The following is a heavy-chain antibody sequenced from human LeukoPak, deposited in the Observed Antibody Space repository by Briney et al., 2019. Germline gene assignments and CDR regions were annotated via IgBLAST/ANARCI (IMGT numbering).Heavy chain of an antibody. Sequence: SVKVSCKASGGTFSSYAISWVRQAPGQGLEWMGGIIPISGTANYAQKFQGRVTITADESTSTAYMELSSLRSEDTAVYYCARDRDFAGIAVAGVKNWFDPWGQGTLVTVSS. CDR1: GGTFSSYA. CDR3: ARDRDFAGIAVAGVKNWFDP. D-gene: IGHD6-19*01. CDR2: IIPISGTA. J-gene: IGHJ5*02. V-gene: IGHV1-69*13.